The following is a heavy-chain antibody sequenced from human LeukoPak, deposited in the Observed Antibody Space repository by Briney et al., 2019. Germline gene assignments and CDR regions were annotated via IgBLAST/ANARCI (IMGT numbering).Heavy chain of an antibody. V-gene: IGHV1-18*01. Sequence: ASVKVSCKASGYTFTSYGTSWVRQAPGQGLEWMGWISAYNGNTNYAQKLQGRVTMTTDTSTSTAYMELRSLRSDDTAVYYCARVEVVPAAAGDLDSWGQGTLVTVSS. D-gene: IGHD2-2*01. CDR2: ISAYNGNT. CDR3: ARVEVVPAAAGDLDS. CDR1: GYTFTSYG. J-gene: IGHJ4*02.